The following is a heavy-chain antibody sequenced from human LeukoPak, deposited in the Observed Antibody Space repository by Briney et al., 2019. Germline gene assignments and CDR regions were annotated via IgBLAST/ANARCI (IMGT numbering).Heavy chain of an antibody. D-gene: IGHD2-15*01. CDR1: GYTFTGYS. CDR2: ISPNSGGT. J-gene: IGHJ4*02. V-gene: IGHV1-2*06. Sequence: ASVTVSFKASGYTFTGYSMHWVRQAPGQGLEWMGRISPNSGGTNYAQSFQGRVTITRDTSISTAYMELSRLTSDDTAVYYCARRSSGGVSSPFDYWGQGTLVTVSS. CDR3: ARRSSGGVSSPFDY.